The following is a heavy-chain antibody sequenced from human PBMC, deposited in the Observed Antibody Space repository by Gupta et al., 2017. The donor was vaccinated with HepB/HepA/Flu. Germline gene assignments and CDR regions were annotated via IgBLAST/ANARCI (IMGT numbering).Heavy chain of an antibody. V-gene: IGHV3-7*01. CDR1: GFTFSRYW. D-gene: IGHD3-3*01. Sequence: EMRLVESGGGLVQPGGSLRLSCAASGFTFSRYWMSWVRQAPGKGLEWVAHIQEDGREKYDLGSVKGRFTISRDNARNSLDLKMNSLRAEDTAVYYGARDTYRFLDFWGQGTLVTVSS. CDR2: IQEDGREK. CDR3: ARDTYRFLDF. J-gene: IGHJ4*02.